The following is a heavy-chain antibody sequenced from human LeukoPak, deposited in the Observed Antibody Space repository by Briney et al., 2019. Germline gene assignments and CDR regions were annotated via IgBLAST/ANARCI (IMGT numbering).Heavy chain of an antibody. CDR1: GFTFSSHW. CDR3: VRDKFGTLIYGSSCFDS. V-gene: IGHV3-74*01. Sequence: GWSLRHSCAASGFTFSSHWMHWVRQAPGKGLVWVSRINSDGSSAIYADSVKGRFTFSRDNAKNTLYLQMNSLRAEDTAVYYCVRDKFGTLIYGSSCFDSWGQGTLVTVSS. J-gene: IGHJ4*02. CDR2: INSDGSSA. D-gene: IGHD6-6*01.